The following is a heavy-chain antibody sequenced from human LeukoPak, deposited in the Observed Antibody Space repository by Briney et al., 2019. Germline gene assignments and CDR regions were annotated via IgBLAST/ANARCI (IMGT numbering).Heavy chain of an antibody. V-gene: IGHV3-21*01. CDR2: ISSSSSYI. J-gene: IGHJ6*02. CDR3: ASPTSLDYYYGMDV. Sequence: PGGSLRLSCAASGFTFSSYSMNWVRQAPGKGLEWVSSISSSSSYIYYADSVEGRFTISRDNAKNSLYLQMNSLRAEDTAVYYCASPTSLDYYYGMDVWGQGTTVTVSS. CDR1: GFTFSSYS.